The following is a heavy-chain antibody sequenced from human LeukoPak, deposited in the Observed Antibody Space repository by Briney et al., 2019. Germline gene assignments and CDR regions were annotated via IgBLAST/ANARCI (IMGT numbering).Heavy chain of an antibody. Sequence: GGSLRLSCAASGFTFSSYAMHWVRQAPGKGLEWVAVISYDGSNKYYADSVKGRFTISRDNSKNTLYLQMNSLRAEDTAVYYCAREGHYYDSSGYIGYYYYYMDVWGKGTTVTVSS. J-gene: IGHJ6*03. CDR3: AREGHYYDSSGYIGYYYYYMDV. D-gene: IGHD3-22*01. CDR1: GFTFSSYA. CDR2: ISYDGSNK. V-gene: IGHV3-30-3*01.